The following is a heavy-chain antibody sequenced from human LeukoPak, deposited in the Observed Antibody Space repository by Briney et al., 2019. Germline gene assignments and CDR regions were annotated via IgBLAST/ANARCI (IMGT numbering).Heavy chain of an antibody. CDR3: AREKYRDYYYYGMDV. D-gene: IGHD5-18*01. CDR2: IYYSGST. CDR1: GGSINNYW. V-gene: IGHV4-59*01. J-gene: IGHJ6*02. Sequence: SETLSLTCSVSGGSINNYWWSWIRQPPGKGLEWIGYIYYSGSTNYNPSLKSRVTISVDTSKNQFSLKLSSVTAADTAVYYCAREKYRDYYYYGMDVWGQGTTVTVSS.